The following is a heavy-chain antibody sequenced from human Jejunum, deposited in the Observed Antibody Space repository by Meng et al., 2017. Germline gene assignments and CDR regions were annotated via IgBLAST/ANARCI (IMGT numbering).Heavy chain of an antibody. CDR2: IHHSGST. CDR3: AREWSGSFRHFDY. V-gene: IGHV4-4*02. CDR1: GGSISSRDW. J-gene: IGHJ4*02. D-gene: IGHD3-16*02. Sequence: QLQESGPGLLKPSGTLALTCGVPGGSISSRDWWSWVRQPPGKGLEWIGEIHHSGSTNYNPSLKSRVTISVDKSKNQFSLKLSSVTAADTAVYYCAREWSGSFRHFDYWGQGTLVTVSS.